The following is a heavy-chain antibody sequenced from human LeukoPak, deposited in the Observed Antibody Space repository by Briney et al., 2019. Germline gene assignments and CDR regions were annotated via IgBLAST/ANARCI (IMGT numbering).Heavy chain of an antibody. Sequence: GGSLRLSCAASRFTSSSYWLSWVRQAPGKGLEWVANIKQDGSEKYYVDSVKGRFTISRDNAKNSLYLQMNSLRAEDTAVYYCARVVYYYYYMDVWGKGTTVTVSS. CDR3: ARVVYYYYYMDV. CDR1: RFTSSSYW. V-gene: IGHV3-7*01. CDR2: IKQDGSEK. J-gene: IGHJ6*03.